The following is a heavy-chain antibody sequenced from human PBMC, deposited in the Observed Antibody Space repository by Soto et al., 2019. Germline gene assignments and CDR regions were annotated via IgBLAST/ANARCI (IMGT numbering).Heavy chain of an antibody. Sequence: EVQLLESGGGLVQPGRSLRLSCADSGFTFSSYAMSWVRQAPGKGLEWVSAISGSGGTTYYAASVKGRFAISRDNSKNTLFLQMNSLRAEDTAVYYCAKFFVETGGSSGWPWTFHYWGQGTLVTVSS. CDR3: AKFFVETGGSSGWPWTFHY. V-gene: IGHV3-23*01. CDR1: GFTFSSYA. J-gene: IGHJ4*02. CDR2: ISGSGGTT. D-gene: IGHD6-25*01.